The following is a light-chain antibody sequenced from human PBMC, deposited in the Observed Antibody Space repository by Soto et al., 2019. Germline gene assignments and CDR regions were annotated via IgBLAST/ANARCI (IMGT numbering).Light chain of an antibody. CDR3: QQYVSYSS. V-gene: IGKV1-5*01. CDR2: DAS. CDR1: QSISSW. J-gene: IGKJ3*01. Sequence: DIQMTQSPSTLSASVGDRVTITCRASQSISSWLAWYQQKPGKAPKLLIYDASSLESGVPSRFSGSGSGTEFTLTISSLQPDDFATYYCQQYVSYSSFGPGTKVEIK.